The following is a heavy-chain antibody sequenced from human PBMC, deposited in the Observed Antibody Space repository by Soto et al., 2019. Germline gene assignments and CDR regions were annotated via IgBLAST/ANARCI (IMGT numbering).Heavy chain of an antibody. CDR1: GFTFDDYA. CDR3: VKDTWPSPSRWFDA. CDR2: IAWNSGFI. V-gene: IGHV3-9*01. J-gene: IGHJ5*02. Sequence: EVQLVESGGGLVQPGRSLRLSCTVSGFTFDDYAMHWVRQAPGKGLEWVSGIAWNSGFIVYTDSVKGRFTVSRDNAKNSLYLQMNSLRAEDTALYYCVKDTWPSPSRWFDAWGQGTPVTVSS.